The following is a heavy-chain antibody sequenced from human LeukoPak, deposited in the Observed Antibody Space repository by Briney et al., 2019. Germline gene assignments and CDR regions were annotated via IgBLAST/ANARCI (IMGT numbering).Heavy chain of an antibody. CDR2: ISADGGRK. Sequence: PGGSLRLSCAASGFTFDDYAMHWVRQAPGKGLEWVSVISADGGRKTYADSVKGRFTISRDNSKNSLYLQMNSLRTEDTAFYYCAKSYYYDSSGYSHRPAFDHRGQGTLVTVSS. D-gene: IGHD3-22*01. CDR1: GFTFDDYA. CDR3: AKSYYYDSSGYSHRPAFDH. J-gene: IGHJ4*02. V-gene: IGHV3-43*02.